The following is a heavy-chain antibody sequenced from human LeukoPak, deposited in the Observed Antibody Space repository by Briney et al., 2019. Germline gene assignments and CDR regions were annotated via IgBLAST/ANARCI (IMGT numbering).Heavy chain of an antibody. J-gene: IGHJ4*02. Sequence: HPGGSLRLSCVASGFSFDDYAMHWVRQAPGKGLEWVSGISWSSSSIGYADSVKGRFTISRDNAKNSLYLQMNSLRAEDTAVFYCAKGDYFDYWGQGTLVTVSS. CDR1: GFSFDDYA. CDR2: ISWSSSSI. V-gene: IGHV3-9*01. CDR3: AKGDYFDY. D-gene: IGHD3-16*01.